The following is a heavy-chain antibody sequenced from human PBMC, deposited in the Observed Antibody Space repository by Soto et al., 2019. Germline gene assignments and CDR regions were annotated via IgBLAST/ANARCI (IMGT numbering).Heavy chain of an antibody. V-gene: IGHV3-23*01. CDR1: GYSFSTYA. CDR3: VKHAEYQLVSWFDP. Sequence: EVQLLESGGGLVQPGGSLRLSCAASGYSFSTYAMSWVRQAPGKGLEWVSGISAGGGSPFIADSVKGRFITSRDNAKDTLYLQMNSLTGEDTTIYYCVKHAEYQLVSWFDPWGQGTLVTVSS. CDR2: ISAGGGSP. J-gene: IGHJ5*02. D-gene: IGHD6-6*01.